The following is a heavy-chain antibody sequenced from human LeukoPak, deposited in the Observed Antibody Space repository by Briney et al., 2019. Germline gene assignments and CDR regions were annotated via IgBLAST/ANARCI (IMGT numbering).Heavy chain of an antibody. Sequence: PGGSLRLSCAASGFTFDDCAMHWVRQAPGKGLEWVSGISWNSGSIGYADSVKGRFTISRDNAKNSLYLQMNSLRAEDTALYYCAKDIGGLTSLGGMDVWGQGTTVTVSS. J-gene: IGHJ6*02. V-gene: IGHV3-9*01. D-gene: IGHD4-23*01. CDR1: GFTFDDCA. CDR3: AKDIGGLTSLGGMDV. CDR2: ISWNSGSI.